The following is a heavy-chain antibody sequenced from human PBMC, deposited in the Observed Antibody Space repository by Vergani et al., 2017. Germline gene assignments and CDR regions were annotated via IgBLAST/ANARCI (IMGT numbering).Heavy chain of an antibody. V-gene: IGHV3-49*03. CDR1: GFTTGDYV. Sequence: EAQLAESGGGLVQPGQSLRLSCTASGFTTGDYVMSWFRQAPGKGLEWVGLIRSYMFGDGGTREYAASVKGRFTISRDDSRGTVYLQMDRLESADTAVYYCTKGSRGYTGYVFDYWGQGTLATVSS. J-gene: IGHJ4*02. D-gene: IGHD5-12*01. CDR2: IRSYMFGDGGTR. CDR3: TKGSRGYTGYVFDY.